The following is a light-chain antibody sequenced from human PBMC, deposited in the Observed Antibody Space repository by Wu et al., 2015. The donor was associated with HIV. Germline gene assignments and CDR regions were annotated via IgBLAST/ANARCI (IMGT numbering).Light chain of an antibody. V-gene: IGKV3-11*01. CDR2: DAS. Sequence: EIVLTQSPATLSLSPGERATLSCRASQSVSSYLAWYQQKPGQPPRLLIYDASNRATGIPARFSGSGSGTDFTLTISSLEPEDFAVYYCQQRSNWPRYSFGQGTKLEI. CDR1: QSVSSY. J-gene: IGKJ2*03. CDR3: QQRSNWPRYS.